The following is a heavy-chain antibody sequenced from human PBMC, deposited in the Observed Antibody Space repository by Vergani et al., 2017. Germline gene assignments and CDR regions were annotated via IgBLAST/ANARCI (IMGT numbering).Heavy chain of an antibody. V-gene: IGHV3-23*01. CDR2: ISGSGGST. J-gene: IGHJ2*01. D-gene: IGHD6-13*01. CDR3: ASSGIAAAQYWYFDL. Sequence: EVQLLESGGGLVQPGGSLRLSCAASGFTFSSYAMSWVRQAPGKGLEWVSAISGSGGSTYYADSVKGRFTISRDNSKNTLYLQMNSLRAEDTAVYYRASSGIAAAQYWYFDLWGRGTLVTVSS. CDR1: GFTFSSYA.